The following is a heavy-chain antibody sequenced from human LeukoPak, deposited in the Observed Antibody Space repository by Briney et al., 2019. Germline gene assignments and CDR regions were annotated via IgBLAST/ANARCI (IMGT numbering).Heavy chain of an antibody. D-gene: IGHD5-24*01. CDR1: GYTFTSYA. CDR2: INAGNGNT. Sequence: ASVKVSCKASGYTFTSYAMHWVRQAPGQRLEWMGWINAGNGNTKYSQKFQGRVTITRDTSASTAYMELSSLRSEDTAVYYCARQGRMATRAFDIWGQGTMVTVSS. V-gene: IGHV1-3*01. J-gene: IGHJ3*02. CDR3: ARQGRMATRAFDI.